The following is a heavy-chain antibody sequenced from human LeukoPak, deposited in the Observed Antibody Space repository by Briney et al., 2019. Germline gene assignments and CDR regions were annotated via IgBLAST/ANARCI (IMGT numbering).Heavy chain of an antibody. J-gene: IGHJ4*02. D-gene: IGHD3-10*01. CDR1: GFTLSSYE. CDR2: IRSSGGTI. Sequence: GGSLRLSCAASGFTLSSYEMNSVRQAPGKGLGRVSYIRSSGGTIYYADSVKGRFTISRDNAKNSVYLQMNSLRAEDTGIYYCAYYYGSGSSLWGQGTLVTVSS. CDR3: AYYYGSGSSL. V-gene: IGHV3-48*03.